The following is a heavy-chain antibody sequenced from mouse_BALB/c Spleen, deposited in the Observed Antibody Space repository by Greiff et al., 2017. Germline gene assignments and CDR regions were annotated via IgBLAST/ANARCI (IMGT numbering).Heavy chain of an antibody. V-gene: IGHV3-8*02. J-gene: IGHJ3*01. Sequence: EVKLMESGPSLVKPSQTLSLTCSVTGDSITSGYWNWIRKFPGNKLEYMGYISYSGSTYYNPSLKSRISITRDTSKNQYYLQLNSVTTEDTATYYCARPYGNYLAWFAYWGQGTLVTVSA. CDR1: GDSITSGY. CDR3: ARPYGNYLAWFAY. D-gene: IGHD2-1*01. CDR2: ISYSGST.